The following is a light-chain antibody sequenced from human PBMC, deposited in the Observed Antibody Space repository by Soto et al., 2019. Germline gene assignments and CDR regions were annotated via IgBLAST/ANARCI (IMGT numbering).Light chain of an antibody. CDR3: MQGTHWPLT. CDR2: KVS. CDR1: QSLVHSDGIAY. J-gene: IGKJ5*01. V-gene: IGKV2-30*02. Sequence: DVVMTQSPLSLPVTLGQPASISCRSNQSLVHSDGIAYFSWFQHRPGRSPRRLIYKVSNRDSGVPARLSGSRSGTDFALKISRVEAEDFGGYYGMQGTHWPLTFGHGTRLAIK.